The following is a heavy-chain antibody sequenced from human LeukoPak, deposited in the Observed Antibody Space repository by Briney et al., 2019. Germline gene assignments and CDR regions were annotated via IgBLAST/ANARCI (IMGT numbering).Heavy chain of an antibody. CDR3: AAGEWEQLLDY. CDR2: FDPGDGKI. CDR1: GYTFTGYY. D-gene: IGHD5-24*01. V-gene: IGHV1-24*01. Sequence: ASVKVSCKASGYTFTGYYMHWVRQAPGKGLEWMGGFDPGDGKIIYAQKFQGRVTMTEDTSTETAYMEFNSLRSEDTAVYYCAAGEWEQLLDYWGQGTLVTVSS. J-gene: IGHJ4*02.